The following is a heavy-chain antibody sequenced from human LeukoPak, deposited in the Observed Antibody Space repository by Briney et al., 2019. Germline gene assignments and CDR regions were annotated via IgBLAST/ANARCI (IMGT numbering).Heavy chain of an antibody. Sequence: HAGGSLRLSCVTSGFTFSDYWMHWVRQAPGKGLVWVARSNSDGIITSYADSVKGRFTISRDNAKNTLCLQMNTLRVEDTAVYYCARDLHYGTGSYPLYWGQGTLVTVSS. CDR2: SNSDGIIT. CDR3: ARDLHYGTGSYPLY. D-gene: IGHD3-10*01. V-gene: IGHV3-74*01. CDR1: GFTFSDYW. J-gene: IGHJ4*02.